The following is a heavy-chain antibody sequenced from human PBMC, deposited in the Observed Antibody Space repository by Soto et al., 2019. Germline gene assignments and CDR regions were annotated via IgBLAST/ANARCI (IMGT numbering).Heavy chain of an antibody. D-gene: IGHD6-19*01. J-gene: IGHJ3*02. CDR3: ARDATRSYSSGWYGSDAFDI. CDR1: GFTFSSYA. Sequence: GGSLRLSCAASGFTFSSYAMHWVRQAPGKGLEWVAVISYDGSNKYYADSVKGRFTISRDNSKNTLYLQMNSLRAEDTAVYYCARDATRSYSSGWYGSDAFDIWGQGTMLTVSS. V-gene: IGHV3-30-3*01. CDR2: ISYDGSNK.